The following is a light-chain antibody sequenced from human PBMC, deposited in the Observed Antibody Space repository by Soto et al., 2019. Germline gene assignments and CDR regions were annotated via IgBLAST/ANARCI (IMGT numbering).Light chain of an antibody. CDR1: QPISNW. CDR2: AAS. V-gene: IGKV1-12*01. CDR3: QQGSTFPPLT. Sequence: IQMTQSPSSVSASVGDRVIITCRASQPISNWLAWYQQKPGKAPKLLIYAASTLQSGVPSRFSGSGSGTDFTLTISSLQPDDFATYFWQQGSTFPPLTFGGGTKVEIK. J-gene: IGKJ4*01.